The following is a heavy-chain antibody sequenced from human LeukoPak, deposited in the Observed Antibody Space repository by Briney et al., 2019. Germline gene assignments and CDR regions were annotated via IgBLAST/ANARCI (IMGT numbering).Heavy chain of an antibody. J-gene: IGHJ4*02. CDR2: MNPNSGNT. CDR3: ARVRGSSGWYKPPNPFDY. V-gene: IGHV1-8*01. D-gene: IGHD6-19*01. Sequence: ASVKVSCKASGYTFTSYDINWVRQATGQGLEWMGWMNPNSGNTGYAQKFQGRVTMTRNTSISTAYMELSSLRSEDTAVYYCARVRGSSGWYKPPNPFDYWGQGTLVTVSS. CDR1: GYTFTSYD.